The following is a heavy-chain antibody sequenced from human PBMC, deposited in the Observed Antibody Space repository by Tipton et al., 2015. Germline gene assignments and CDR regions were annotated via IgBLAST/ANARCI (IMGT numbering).Heavy chain of an antibody. CDR1: GFTFDDHG. J-gene: IGHJ4*02. CDR3: ARDRYGSGSRTYYFDY. V-gene: IGHV3-21*01. CDR2: ITSSSTYT. D-gene: IGHD3-10*01. Sequence: SLRLSCAASGFTFDDHGMSWVRQAPGKGLQWVSSITSSSTYTHYSDSVKGRFTISRDNAKNSLYLQMNSLRAEDTAVYYCARDRYGSGSRTYYFDYWGQGTLVTVSS.